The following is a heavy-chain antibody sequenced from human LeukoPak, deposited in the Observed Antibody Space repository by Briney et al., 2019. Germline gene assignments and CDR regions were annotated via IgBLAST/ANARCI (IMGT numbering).Heavy chain of an antibody. CDR3: ARDIGVVRGIIMAY. CDR1: GYTFNSYS. Sequence: ASVKVSCKASGYTFNSYSISWVRQAPGQGLEWMGWISLHTGSSIYAQNLQGRLTMTTDTSTSTAYMELRGLRSDDTAVYYCARDIGVVRGIIMAYWGQGTLVTVSS. D-gene: IGHD3-10*01. CDR2: ISLHTGSS. J-gene: IGHJ4*02. V-gene: IGHV1-18*01.